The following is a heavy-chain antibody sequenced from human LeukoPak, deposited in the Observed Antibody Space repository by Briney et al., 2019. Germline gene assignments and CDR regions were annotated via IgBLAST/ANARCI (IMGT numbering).Heavy chain of an antibody. V-gene: IGHV4-4*07. CDR2: IQTSGNA. D-gene: IGHD4-17*01. J-gene: IGHJ2*01. CDR1: GGSLSTYY. CDR3: ARGRIRPRTRHDYGDYERYFDL. Sequence: SETLSLTCTVSGGSLSTYYWIWIRQPAGKGLEWIGRIQTSGNADYNPSLKSRVTISVDTSKNQFSLKLSSVTAADTAVYYCARGRIRPRTRHDYGDYERYFDLWGRGTLVTVSS.